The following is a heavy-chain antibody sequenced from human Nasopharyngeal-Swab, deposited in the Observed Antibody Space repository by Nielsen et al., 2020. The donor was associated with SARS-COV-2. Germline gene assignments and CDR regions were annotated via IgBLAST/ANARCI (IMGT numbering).Heavy chain of an antibody. CDR1: GFTLSSLW. V-gene: IGHV3-7*01. Sequence: AGSLTLSCAASGFTLSSLWMSWVRQVPGKGLEWVADIKPDGSEKFYVDSVKGRFTISRDNAKNPMSLQMNSLRVEDTAVYYCARDWSRAFDVWGQGTMVTVSS. CDR3: ARDWSRAFDV. J-gene: IGHJ3*01. CDR2: IKPDGSEK.